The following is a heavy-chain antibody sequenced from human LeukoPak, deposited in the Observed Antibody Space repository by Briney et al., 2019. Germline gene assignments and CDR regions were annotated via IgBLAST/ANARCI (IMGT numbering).Heavy chain of an antibody. V-gene: IGHV4-4*08. D-gene: IGHD3-22*01. CDR1: GGSIFNYY. CDR3: ARRVYYDASGYHPTAGYFDL. J-gene: IGHJ2*01. Sequence: SETLSLTCTVSGGSIFNYYWHWIRQSPGKGLEWVGYVYANGITAYNPSLRSRGSMSIDTSRSQFSLRLTSVTAADTATYYCARRVYYDASGYHPTAGYFDLWGRGTLVSVSS. CDR2: VYANGIT.